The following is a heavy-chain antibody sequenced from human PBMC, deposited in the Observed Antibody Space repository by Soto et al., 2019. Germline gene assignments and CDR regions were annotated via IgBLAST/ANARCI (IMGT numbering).Heavy chain of an antibody. CDR2: IIPVYRTT. Sequence: QAQLVQSGAEVRKPGSSVRVSCKSSGGRFNTYVITWVRQAPGQGLEWMGGIIPVYRTTMYAQHFEDRVTITADESTSTDDMEVSSLRSEDTAVYYCARGDSRGYYMDVCGQGTTVTVSS. D-gene: IGHD3-10*01. CDR3: ARGDSRGYYMDV. J-gene: IGHJ6*02. V-gene: IGHV1-69*12. CDR1: GGRFNTYV.